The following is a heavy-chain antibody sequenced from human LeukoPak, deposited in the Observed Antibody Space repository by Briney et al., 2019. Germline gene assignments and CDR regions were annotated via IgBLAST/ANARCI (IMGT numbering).Heavy chain of an antibody. D-gene: IGHD2-2*01. V-gene: IGHV3-23*01. CDR1: GFTFSSYV. CDR3: AKDLRLPIVVVPAAANFDY. Sequence: PGGSLRLSCAASGFTFSSYVMSWVRQAPGKGLEWVAALTSSSDTTYYGDSVKGRFTISRDNSKNTLYLQMNSLRAEDTAVYYCAKDLRLPIVVVPAAANFDYWGQGTLVTVSS. CDR2: LTSSSDTT. J-gene: IGHJ4*02.